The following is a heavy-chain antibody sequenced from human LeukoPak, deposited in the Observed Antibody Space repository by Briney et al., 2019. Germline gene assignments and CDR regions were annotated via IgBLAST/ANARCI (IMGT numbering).Heavy chain of an antibody. V-gene: IGHV1-2*06. CDR2: INPNSGGT. Sequence: ASVKVSCKASGYTFTSYGISWVRQAPGQGLEWMGRINPNSGGTNYAQKFQGRVTMTRDTSISTAYMELSRLRSDDTAVYYCARDTLSHFDYWGQGTLVTVSS. CDR1: GYTFTSYG. J-gene: IGHJ4*02. CDR3: ARDTLSHFDY.